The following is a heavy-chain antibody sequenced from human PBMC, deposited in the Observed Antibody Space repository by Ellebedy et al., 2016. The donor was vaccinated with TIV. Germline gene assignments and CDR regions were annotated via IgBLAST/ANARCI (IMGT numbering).Heavy chain of an antibody. CDR2: ISYSGST. D-gene: IGHD6-19*01. CDR1: GGSISPYY. V-gene: IGHV4-59*08. J-gene: IGHJ4*02. CDR3: ARLAVAGRARYYFDY. Sequence: MPSETLPLTCTVSGGSISPYYWSWIRQPPGKGLEWIGYISYSGSTSYNPSLKSRVTISVDTSKNQFSLKLSSVTAADTAVYYSARLAVAGRARYYFDYWGQGTLVTVSS.